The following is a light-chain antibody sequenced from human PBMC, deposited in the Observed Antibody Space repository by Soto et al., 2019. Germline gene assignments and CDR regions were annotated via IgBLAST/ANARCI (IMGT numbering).Light chain of an antibody. CDR2: AAS. CDR1: QTISRN. CDR3: QQSDSIPIT. Sequence: DIQMTQSPSSLSASVGDRVTVPCRASQTISRNLNWHQQKPGKAPKLLIYAASSLQSGVPSRFSGSGSGTDFTLAISSLQPEDFATYYCQQSDSIPITFGQGTRLEIK. V-gene: IGKV1-39*01. J-gene: IGKJ5*01.